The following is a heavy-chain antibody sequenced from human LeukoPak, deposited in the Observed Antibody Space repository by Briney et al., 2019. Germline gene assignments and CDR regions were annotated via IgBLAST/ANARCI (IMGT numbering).Heavy chain of an antibody. Sequence: ASVKVSCKASGYTFTGYYMHWVRQAPGQGLEWMGWINPNSGGTNYAQKFQGRVTMTRDTSITTAYMELSRLRSDDTAVYYCARDLLDSSGYHIRPIDYWGQGTLVTVSS. CDR2: INPNSGGT. V-gene: IGHV1-2*02. J-gene: IGHJ4*02. CDR3: ARDLLDSSGYHIRPIDY. CDR1: GYTFTGYY. D-gene: IGHD3-22*01.